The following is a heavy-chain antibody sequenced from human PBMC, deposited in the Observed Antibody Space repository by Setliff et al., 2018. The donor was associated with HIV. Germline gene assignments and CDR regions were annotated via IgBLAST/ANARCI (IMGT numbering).Heavy chain of an antibody. J-gene: IGHJ4*02. CDR3: AREGTWESYFDA. CDR2: IIPMYNIP. CDR1: GGTLSNYV. Sequence: SVKVSCKTSGGTLSNYVITWVRQAPGQGLEWMGMIIPMYNIPAYAQKFQGRVTFTADESTSTAYMELSSLSSEDTAVYYCAREGTWESYFDAWGQGLLVTVSS. V-gene: IGHV1-69*13. D-gene: IGHD1-26*01.